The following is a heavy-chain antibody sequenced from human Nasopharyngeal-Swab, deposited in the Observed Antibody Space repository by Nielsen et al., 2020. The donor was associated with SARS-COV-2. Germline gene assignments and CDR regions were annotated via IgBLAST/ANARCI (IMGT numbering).Heavy chain of an antibody. CDR1: GFTFSSFG. V-gene: IGHV3-30*18. CDR3: AKREYGARSGYYDFGD. CDR2: IAHDASNE. D-gene: IGHD3-3*01. Sequence: LSLTCAASGFTFSSFGMHWVRQAPGKGLEWVAFIAHDASNEYYGDSVKGRFSISRDSSKNTLYLQMDSLRAEDTAMYYCAKREYGARSGYYDFGDWGQGTLVTVSS. J-gene: IGHJ4*02.